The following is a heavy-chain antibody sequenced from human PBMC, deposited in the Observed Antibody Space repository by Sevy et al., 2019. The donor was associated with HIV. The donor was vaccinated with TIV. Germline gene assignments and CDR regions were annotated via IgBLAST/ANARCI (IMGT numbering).Heavy chain of an antibody. CDR2: INSDRSST. CDR3: ARDRDTAMVHDY. V-gene: IGHV3-74*01. Sequence: GGSLRLSCAASGFTFSSYWMHWVRQAPGKGLVWVSRINSDRSSTSYADSVKGRFTISRDNAKNTLYVQMNSLRAEDTAVYCCARDRDTAMVHDYWGQGTLVTVSS. D-gene: IGHD5-18*01. J-gene: IGHJ4*02. CDR1: GFTFSSYW.